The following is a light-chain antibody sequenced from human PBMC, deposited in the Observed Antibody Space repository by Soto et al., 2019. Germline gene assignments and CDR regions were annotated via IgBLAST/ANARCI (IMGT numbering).Light chain of an antibody. CDR2: DAS. V-gene: IGKV1-33*01. CDR3: QQYDNLPIT. Sequence: DIQMTQSPSSLSASVGDRVTITCQASQDISNYLNWYQQKPGKAPKLLIYDASNLETGVPSRFSGSGSGTDFTCTISSLQPEDIATYYCQQYDNLPITFGQGTRREIK. CDR1: QDISNY. J-gene: IGKJ5*01.